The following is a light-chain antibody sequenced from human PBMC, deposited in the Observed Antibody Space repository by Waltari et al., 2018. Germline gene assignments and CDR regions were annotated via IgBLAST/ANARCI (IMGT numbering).Light chain of an antibody. CDR1: SSAVGSYNL. CDR2: EVS. Sequence: QSALTQPASVSGSPGQSITISCTGPSSAVGSYNLVSWYQQHPGKAPKLMIYEVSTRPSGVSNRFSGSKSGNTASLTISGLQAEDEADYYCCSYAGSSTYVVFGGGTKLTVL. V-gene: IGLV2-23*02. J-gene: IGLJ2*01. CDR3: CSYAGSSTYVV.